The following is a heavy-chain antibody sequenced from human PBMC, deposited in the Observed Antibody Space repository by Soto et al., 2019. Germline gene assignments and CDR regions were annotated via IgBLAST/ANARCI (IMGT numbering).Heavy chain of an antibody. Sequence: ASVKVSCQASGYTFTSYYMHWVLQAPGQGLEWMGIINPSGGSTSYAQKFQGRVTMTRDTSTSTVYMELSSLRSEDTAVYYCARDYGVVGQWPIDYWGQGTLVTSPQ. D-gene: IGHD6-19*01. CDR2: INPSGGST. V-gene: IGHV1-46*01. J-gene: IGHJ4*02. CDR3: ARDYGVVGQWPIDY. CDR1: GYTFTSYY.